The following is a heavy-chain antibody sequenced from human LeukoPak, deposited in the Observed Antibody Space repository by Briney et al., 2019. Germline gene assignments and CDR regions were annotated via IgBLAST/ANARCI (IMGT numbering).Heavy chain of an antibody. Sequence: PSETLSLTCAVYGGSFSDYYWTWIRQSPGKGLEWIGEINHSGRTNYNPSLEGRVTISLDTSKNQFSLKLNSVTGADTAVYYCAKYGPGSGSYSTSWYFHQWGQGTLVTVSS. CDR1: GGSFSDYY. CDR3: AKYGPGSGSYSTSWYFHQ. V-gene: IGHV4-34*01. CDR2: INHSGRT. J-gene: IGHJ4*02. D-gene: IGHD1-26*01.